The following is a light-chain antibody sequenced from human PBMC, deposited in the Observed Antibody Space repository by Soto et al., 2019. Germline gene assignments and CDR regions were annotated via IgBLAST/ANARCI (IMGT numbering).Light chain of an antibody. V-gene: IGKV3-20*01. J-gene: IGKJ1*01. CDR1: QSVDSSF. CDR3: QQYVSSVT. Sequence: EIVLTQSPGSLSLSPGERATLSCRASQSVDSSFFAWYQQKHGQAPRLLIYGASNRATGIPDRFSGSGSGTDFTLTTSRLEPEDFAVYYCQQYVSSVTFGQGTKVEIK. CDR2: GAS.